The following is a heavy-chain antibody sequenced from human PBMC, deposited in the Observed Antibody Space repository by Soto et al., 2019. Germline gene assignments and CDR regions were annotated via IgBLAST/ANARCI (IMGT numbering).Heavy chain of an antibody. CDR3: ARVEWFDP. D-gene: IGHD1-1*01. J-gene: IGHJ5*02. V-gene: IGHV1-69*13. CDR1: GGTFSSYA. Sequence: SVKGSCKASGGTFSSYASSWGRQAPGQGLEWMGGIIPIFGTANYAQKFQGRVTITADEPTSTAYMELSSLRSEDTAVYYCARVEWFDPWGQGTLVTVSS. CDR2: IIPIFGTA.